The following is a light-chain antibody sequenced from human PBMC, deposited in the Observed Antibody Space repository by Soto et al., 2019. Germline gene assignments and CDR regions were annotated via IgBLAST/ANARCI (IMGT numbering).Light chain of an antibody. CDR2: EVS. J-gene: IGKJ4*01. CDR3: MQGTHWPLT. Sequence: EVVLTQSPLSQSVTLGQPASISCKCSQSLLYSNGHTYLTWFHQRPGQPPRRLIYEVSDQDSGVPDRFSGSGSGTDFTLRISRVEVEDGGVYYCMQGTHWPLTCGGGTKVETK. CDR1: QSLLYSNGHTY. V-gene: IGKV2-30*01.